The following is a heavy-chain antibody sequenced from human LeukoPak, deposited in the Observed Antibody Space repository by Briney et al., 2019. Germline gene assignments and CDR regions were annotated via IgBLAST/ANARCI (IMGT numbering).Heavy chain of an antibody. J-gene: IGHJ4*02. Sequence: SETLSLTCTVSGGSISSYYWSWIRQPPGKGLEWIGYIYYSGSTNYNPSLRSRVTISVDTPKNQFSLKLSSVTAADTAVYYCAFLIAAAGDYYFDYWGQGTLVTVSS. V-gene: IGHV4-59*01. D-gene: IGHD6-13*01. CDR1: GGSISSYY. CDR2: IYYSGST. CDR3: AFLIAAAGDYYFDY.